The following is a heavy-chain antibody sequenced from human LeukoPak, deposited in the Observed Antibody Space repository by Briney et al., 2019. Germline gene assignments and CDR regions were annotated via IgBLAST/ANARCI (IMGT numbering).Heavy chain of an antibody. Sequence: SETLSLTCTVSGYSISSGYYWGWIRQPPGKGLEWIGSIYHSGSTYYNPSLKSRVTISVDTSKNQFSLKLSSVTAADTAVYYCARDSGWDYYYYMDVWGKGTTVTVSS. CDR3: ARDSGWDYYYYMDV. CDR2: IYHSGST. CDR1: GYSISSGYY. D-gene: IGHD6-19*01. V-gene: IGHV4-38-2*02. J-gene: IGHJ6*03.